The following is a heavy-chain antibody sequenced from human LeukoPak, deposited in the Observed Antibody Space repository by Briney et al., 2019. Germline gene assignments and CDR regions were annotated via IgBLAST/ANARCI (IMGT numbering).Heavy chain of an antibody. CDR1: GFTFSSYA. CDR3: AKAGGTCFDY. J-gene: IGHJ4*02. CDR2: ISGSGEST. V-gene: IGHV3-23*01. D-gene: IGHD1-26*01. Sequence: GGSLRLSCAASGFTFSSYAMSWVRQAPGKGLVWVSGISGSGESTYYADSVKGRFIISRDNSKDTLYLQMNSLRAEDTAVYYCAKAGGTCFDYWGQGTLVSVSS.